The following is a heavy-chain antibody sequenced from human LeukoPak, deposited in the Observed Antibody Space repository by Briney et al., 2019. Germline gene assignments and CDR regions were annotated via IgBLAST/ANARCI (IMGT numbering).Heavy chain of an antibody. V-gene: IGHV4-61*02. Sequence: PSQTLSLTCTVSGGSISSGSYYWSWIRQPAGKGLEWIGRIYTSGSTNYNPSLKSRVTISVDTSKNQFSLKLSSVTAADTAVYYCARERPRYYGSGSYFDPWGQGTLVTVSS. CDR1: GGSISSGSYY. CDR3: ARERPRYYGSGSYFDP. CDR2: IYTSGST. D-gene: IGHD3-10*01. J-gene: IGHJ5*02.